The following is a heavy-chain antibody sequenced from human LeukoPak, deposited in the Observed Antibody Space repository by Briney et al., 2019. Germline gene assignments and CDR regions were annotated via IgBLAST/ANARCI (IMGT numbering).Heavy chain of an antibody. J-gene: IGHJ4*02. CDR1: GDSVTSDSYY. CDR2: VFYRDRT. CDR3: VRHLVGVAEGYFDY. V-gene: IGHV4-39*01. D-gene: IGHD1-26*01. Sequence: PSETLSLTCTVSGDSVTSDSYYWGWIRQPPRKGLEWIGSVFYRDRTYYNPSFRSRLTITVDTSKNQVSLKLRSVTAADTAIYYCVRHLVGVAEGYFDYWGQGIHVTVFS.